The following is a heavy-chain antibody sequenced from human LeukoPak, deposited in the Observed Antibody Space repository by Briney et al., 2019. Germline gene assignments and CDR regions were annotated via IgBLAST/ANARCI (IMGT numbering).Heavy chain of an antibody. J-gene: IGHJ2*01. CDR1: GGSIRSSSYY. D-gene: IGHD2-2*01. Sequence: PSETLSLTCTVSGGSIRSSSYYWGWIRQPPGKGLEWIGTIYYNGATQYNPSLKSRVTISVDTSKNQFSLKLSSVTAADTAVYYCASPYCSSTSCYPEWYFDLWGRGTLVTVSS. CDR2: IYYNGAT. CDR3: ASPYCSSTSCYPEWYFDL. V-gene: IGHV4-39*07.